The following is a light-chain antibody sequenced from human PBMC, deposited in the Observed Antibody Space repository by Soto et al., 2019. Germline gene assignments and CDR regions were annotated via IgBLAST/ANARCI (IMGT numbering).Light chain of an antibody. CDR3: SSYAGSARIL. CDR2: EVS. J-gene: IGLJ2*01. CDR1: SSDVGGYNY. V-gene: IGLV2-8*01. Sequence: QSALTQPPSASGSPGQSVTISCTGTSSDVGGYNYVSWYQQHPDKAPTLIIYEVSKRPSGVPDRFSGSKSGNTASLTGSGLQADDEADYYCSSYAGSARILFGGGTKLTVL.